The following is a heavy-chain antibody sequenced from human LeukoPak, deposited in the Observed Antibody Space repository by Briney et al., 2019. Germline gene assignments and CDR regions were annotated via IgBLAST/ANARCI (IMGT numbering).Heavy chain of an antibody. CDR2: ISGSSSYI. D-gene: IGHD3-10*01. Sequence: GGSLRLSCAASGFTFSSYSMTWVRQAPGKGLEWVSSISGSSSYIYYADSVKGRFTISRDNAKNSLYLQMNSLRAEDTAVYYCARERDVSMVRGVTDYYYYGMDVWGQGTTVTVSS. CDR3: ARERDVSMVRGVTDYYYYGMDV. J-gene: IGHJ6*02. V-gene: IGHV3-21*01. CDR1: GFTFSSYS.